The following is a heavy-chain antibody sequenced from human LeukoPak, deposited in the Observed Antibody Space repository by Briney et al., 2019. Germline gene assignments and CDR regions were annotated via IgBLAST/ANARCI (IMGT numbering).Heavy chain of an antibody. J-gene: IGHJ6*03. Sequence: ASVKVSCKASGYTFTSYAMNWVRQAPGQGLEWMGWINTNTGNPTYAQGFTGRFVFSLDTSVSTAYLQISSLKAEDTAVYYCARRYSYGYYYYYYYMDVWGKGTTVTVSS. CDR1: GYTFTSYA. V-gene: IGHV7-4-1*02. D-gene: IGHD5-18*01. CDR2: INTNTGNP. CDR3: ARRYSYGYYYYYYYMDV.